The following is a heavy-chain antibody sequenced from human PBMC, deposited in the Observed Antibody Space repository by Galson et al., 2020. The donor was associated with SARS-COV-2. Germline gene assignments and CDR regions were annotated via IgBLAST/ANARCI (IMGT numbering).Heavy chain of an antibody. J-gene: IGHJ6*02. V-gene: IGHV4-59*08. Sequence: ETSETLSLTCTVSGGSISSYYWSWIRQPPGKGLEWIGYIYYSGSTNYNPSLKSRVTISVDTSKNQFSLKLSSVTAADTAVYYCARRVGFYYGMDVWGQGTTVTVSS. CDR3: ARRVGFYYGMDV. CDR1: GGSISSYY. CDR2: IYYSGST. D-gene: IGHD2-15*01.